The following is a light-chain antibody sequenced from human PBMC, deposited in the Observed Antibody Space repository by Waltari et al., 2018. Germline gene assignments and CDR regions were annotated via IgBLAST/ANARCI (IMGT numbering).Light chain of an antibody. CDR3: QQIYSTPLT. J-gene: IGKJ4*01. CDR1: QSISSY. Sequence: DIQMTQSPSSLSASVGDRVTRTCRASQSISSYLNWYQQKPGKAPKLLIYAASSLQSGVPSRFSGSGSGTDFTLTISSLQPEDFATYYCQQIYSTPLTFGGGTKVEIK. CDR2: AAS. V-gene: IGKV1-39*01.